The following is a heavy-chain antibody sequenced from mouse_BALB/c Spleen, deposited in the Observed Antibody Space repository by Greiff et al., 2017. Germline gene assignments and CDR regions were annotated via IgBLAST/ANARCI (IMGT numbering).Heavy chain of an antibody. Sequence: VQLQQSGAELAKPGASVKMSCKASGYTFTSYWMHWVKQRPGQGLEWIGYINPSTGYTEYNQKFKDKATLTVDKSSSTAFMHLNSLTSEDSAVYYCARHLYAMDYWGQGTSVTVSS. CDR1: GYTFTSYW. V-gene: IGHV1-7*01. CDR3: ARHLYAMDY. J-gene: IGHJ4*01. CDR2: INPSTGYT.